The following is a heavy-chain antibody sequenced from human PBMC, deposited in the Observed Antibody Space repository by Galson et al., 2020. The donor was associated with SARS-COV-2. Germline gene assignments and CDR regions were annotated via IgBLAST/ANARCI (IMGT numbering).Heavy chain of an antibody. CDR1: GGSFSDYS. CDR3: ARPQSTAVLQGCFDP. J-gene: IGHJ5*02. CDR2: INHSGST. D-gene: IGHD5-18*01. Sequence: SETLSLTCAVYGGSFSDYSWSWIRQSPGRGLEWIGRINHSGSTNYNPSFKSRVTISVDTSKSQFSLKLTSLTAADTAIYYCARPQSTAVLQGCFDPWGQGTLVTVSS. V-gene: IGHV4-34*01.